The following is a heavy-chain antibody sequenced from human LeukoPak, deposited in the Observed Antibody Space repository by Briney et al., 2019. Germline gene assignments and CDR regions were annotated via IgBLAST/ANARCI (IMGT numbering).Heavy chain of an antibody. V-gene: IGHV3-23*01. CDR2: ISGSGGNT. CDR1: GFTFSNYA. CDR3: AKGYYGSGTYGWFDP. D-gene: IGHD3-10*01. J-gene: IGHJ5*02. Sequence: PGGSLRLSCAASGFTFSNYAMNWVRQAPGKGLEWVSVISGSGGNTYYADSVRGRFTISRDNSKNALYLQMNSLRAEDTAIYYCAKGYYGSGTYGWFDPWGQGTLVTVSS.